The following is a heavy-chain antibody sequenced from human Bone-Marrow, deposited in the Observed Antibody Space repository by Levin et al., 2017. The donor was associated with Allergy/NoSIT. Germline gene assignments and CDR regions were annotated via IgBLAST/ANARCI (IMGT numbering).Heavy chain of an antibody. V-gene: IGHV4-39*01. Sequence: SETLSLTCNVSGASMNSGAYYWGWIRQSPGKGLEWIGSSYYSGATYCNPSLKSRVTISVDTSKKQFSLMLTSATAADTALYYCVGQVGAAGPRWFDPWGQGTMVTVSS. CDR3: VGQVGAAGPRWFDP. CDR1: GASMNSGAYY. CDR2: SYYSGAT. J-gene: IGHJ5*02. D-gene: IGHD6-13*01.